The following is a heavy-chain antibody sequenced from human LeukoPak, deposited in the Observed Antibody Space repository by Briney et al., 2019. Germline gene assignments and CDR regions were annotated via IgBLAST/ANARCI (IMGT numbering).Heavy chain of an antibody. CDR3: AIPPRGILVATPRFDY. CDR1: GFTFSSYA. Sequence: GGSLRLSCAASGFTFSSYAMSWVRQAPGKGLEWVSAISGSGGSTYYADSVKGRFTISRDNSKNTLYLQMNSLRAEDTAVYYCAIPPRGILVATPRFDYWGQGTLVTVSS. V-gene: IGHV3-23*01. J-gene: IGHJ4*02. CDR2: ISGSGGST. D-gene: IGHD2-15*01.